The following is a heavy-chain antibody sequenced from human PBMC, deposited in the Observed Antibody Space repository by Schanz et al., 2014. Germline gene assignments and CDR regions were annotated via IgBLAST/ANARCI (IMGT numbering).Heavy chain of an antibody. CDR3: AKDLLYGAPMPLNHLDY. J-gene: IGHJ4*02. V-gene: IGHV3-48*01. D-gene: IGHD2-8*01. CDR1: GFAFSSYS. CDR2: ISSSGTTI. Sequence: QLVGSGGGLIQPGGSLRLSCTASGFAFSSYSMNWVRQAPGKGLEWVSYISSSGTTIYYADSVKGRFTISRDNSKNTLYLQMNSLRAEDTAVYYCAKDLLYGAPMPLNHLDYWGQGTLVTVSA.